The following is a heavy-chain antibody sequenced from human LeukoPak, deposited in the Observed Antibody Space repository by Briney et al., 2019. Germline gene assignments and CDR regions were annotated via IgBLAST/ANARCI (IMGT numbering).Heavy chain of an antibody. D-gene: IGHD6-13*01. V-gene: IGHV4-30-2*01. CDR3: AREGIAAAGVDY. J-gene: IGHJ4*02. CDR1: GGSISSGGYS. Sequence: SETLSLTCAVSGGSISSGGYSWSWIRQPPGTGLEWIGYIYHSGSTYYNPSLKSRVTISVDRSRNQFSLKLSSVTAADTAVYYCAREGIAAAGVDYWGQGTLVTVSS. CDR2: IYHSGST.